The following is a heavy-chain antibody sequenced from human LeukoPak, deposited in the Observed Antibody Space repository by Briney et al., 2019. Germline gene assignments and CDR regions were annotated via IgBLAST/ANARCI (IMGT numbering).Heavy chain of an antibody. CDR2: ISGSGGST. J-gene: IGHJ5*02. V-gene: IGHV3-23*01. CDR1: GFTVSSNY. D-gene: IGHD4-17*01. CDR3: AKVPYGDYECWFDP. Sequence: PGGSLRLSCAASGFTVSSNYMSWVRQAPGKGLEWVSAISGSGGSTYYADSVKGRFTISRDNSKNTLYLQMNSLRAEDTAVYYCAKVPYGDYECWFDPWGQGTLVTVSS.